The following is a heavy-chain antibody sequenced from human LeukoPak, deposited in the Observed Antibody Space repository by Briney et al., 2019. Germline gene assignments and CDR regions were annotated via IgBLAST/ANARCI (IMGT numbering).Heavy chain of an antibody. Sequence: SGGSLRLSCTASGFTFGDYAMSWFRQAPGKGLEWVGFIRSKAYGGTTEYAASVKGRFTISRDDSKSIAYLQMNSLKTEDTAVYYCTRDPRYCSGGSCFGDAFDIWGQGTMVTVSS. J-gene: IGHJ3*02. V-gene: IGHV3-49*03. CDR1: GFTFGDYA. D-gene: IGHD2-15*01. CDR2: IRSKAYGGTT. CDR3: TRDPRYCSGGSCFGDAFDI.